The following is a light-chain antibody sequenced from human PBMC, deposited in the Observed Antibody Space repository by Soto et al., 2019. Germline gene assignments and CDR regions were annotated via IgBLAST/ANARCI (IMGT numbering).Light chain of an antibody. Sequence: DIQKTQSPSSLSASVGDRVTITCQASQDISNSLNWYQQKPGKAPKLRIYDASSLEAGVPSRFSGSGSGTDYTFTISSLQAEDIATYYCQQYDNLPLTFGGGTKVEIK. J-gene: IGKJ4*01. CDR3: QQYDNLPLT. CDR1: QDISNS. V-gene: IGKV1-33*01. CDR2: DAS.